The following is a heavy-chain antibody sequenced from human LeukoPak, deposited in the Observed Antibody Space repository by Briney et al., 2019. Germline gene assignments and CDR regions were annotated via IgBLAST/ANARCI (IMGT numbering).Heavy chain of an antibody. J-gene: IGHJ4*02. V-gene: IGHV3-23*01. D-gene: IGHD3-22*01. CDR3: AKASAFYFDTSGYPIPHYYDF. Sequence: GGSLRLSCSASGFTFTTYAMTWVRQPPGKGLEWVSGISGTGDTTSYADSVKGRFTISRDNSKNTLFLQMNSLRAEDTAIYYCAKASAFYFDTSGYPIPHYYDFWGQGTLVTVSA. CDR1: GFTFTTYA. CDR2: ISGTGDTT.